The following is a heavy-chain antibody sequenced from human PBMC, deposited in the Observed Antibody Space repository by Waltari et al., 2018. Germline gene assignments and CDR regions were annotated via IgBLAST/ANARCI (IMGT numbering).Heavy chain of an antibody. V-gene: IGHV3-23*04. CDR1: GFTFSSYA. Sequence: EVQLVESGGGLVQPGGSPRLSCAGSGFTFSSYAMSWVRQAPGKALEWVSTISGSGSHTYYADSVKGLFTIARDNSSNTLYLQMHTLRAEDTAVYYCSKCILGCYRPFDSWGQGTLVAVSS. D-gene: IGHD3-22*01. J-gene: IGHJ4*02. CDR3: SKCILGCYRPFDS. CDR2: ISGSGSHT.